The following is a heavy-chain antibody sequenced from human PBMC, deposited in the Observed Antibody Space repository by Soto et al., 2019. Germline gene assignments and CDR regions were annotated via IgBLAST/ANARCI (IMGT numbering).Heavy chain of an antibody. CDR3: ARDRSADSFFQYFQL. J-gene: IGHJ1*01. D-gene: IGHD3-3*02. Sequence: GGSLRLSCAASGFIFTSFSMVWVRQAPGKGLEWVSSISSRSDSIYYADSVKGRFTISRDNAQNSLYLQMNSLTAEDTAVYYCARDRSADSFFQYFQLWGPGTPVTVSS. V-gene: IGHV3-21*01. CDR2: ISSRSDSI. CDR1: GFIFTSFS.